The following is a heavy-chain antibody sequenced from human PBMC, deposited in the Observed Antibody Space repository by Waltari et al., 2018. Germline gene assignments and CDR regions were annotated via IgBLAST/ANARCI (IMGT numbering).Heavy chain of an antibody. J-gene: IGHJ2*01. Sequence: EGQLLESGGGLVQTGGSLRLSCAAFGFMFSIYPMTWVRQAPGKGLEWVSTITADGRSRNYADSVKGRFTISRDNSKNILDLQMNTLRAEDTAVYFCAKADFGNPYWFFDLWGRGTLLTVSS. CDR1: GFMFSIYP. V-gene: IGHV3-23*01. D-gene: IGHD3-10*01. CDR3: AKADFGNPYWFFDL. CDR2: ITADGRSR.